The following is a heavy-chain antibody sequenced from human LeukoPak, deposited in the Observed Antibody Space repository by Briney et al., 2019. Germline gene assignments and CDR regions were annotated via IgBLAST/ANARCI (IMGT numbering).Heavy chain of an antibody. Sequence: GGSLRLSCAASGFTFSTYAMNWVRHAPGKGLEWVSGISGSGGSTTYADSVKGRFTISRDNSKSILYLQMNSLRAEDTAVYYCAARCDYVWGTCRFDYWGQGTLVIVSS. V-gene: IGHV3-23*01. CDR2: ISGSGGST. J-gene: IGHJ4*02. CDR3: AARCDYVWGTCRFDY. CDR1: GFTFSTYA. D-gene: IGHD3-16*01.